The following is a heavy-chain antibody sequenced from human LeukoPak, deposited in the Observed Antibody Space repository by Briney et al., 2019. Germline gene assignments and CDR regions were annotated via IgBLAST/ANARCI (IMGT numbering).Heavy chain of an antibody. CDR3: ARGSGEEWLLYYYYYYMDV. CDR2: IHYDGSNN. J-gene: IGHJ6*03. V-gene: IGHV3-30*02. Sequence: GGSLRLSCAASGFTFSSYAMHWVRQAPGKGLEWVAFIHYDGSNNYYADSVKGRFTISRDNSKNSLYLQMNSLRAEDTAVYYCARGSGEEWLLYYYYYYMDVWGKGTTVTISS. D-gene: IGHD3-3*01. CDR1: GFTFSSYA.